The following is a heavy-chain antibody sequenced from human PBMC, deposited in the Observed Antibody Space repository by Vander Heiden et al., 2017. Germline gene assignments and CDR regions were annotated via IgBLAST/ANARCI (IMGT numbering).Heavy chain of an antibody. CDR3: ARGLGSPITMTHFDY. CDR2: IGTAGDT. Sequence: EVQLVESGGGLAQPGGSLRLSCAASGFTFSSYDMHWVRQATGKGLEWVSAIGTAGDTYYPGSVKGRFTISRENAKNSVYLQMNSLRAGDTAVYYCARGLGSPITMTHFDYWGQGTLVTVSS. D-gene: IGHD3-22*01. J-gene: IGHJ4*02. V-gene: IGHV3-13*01. CDR1: GFTFSSYD.